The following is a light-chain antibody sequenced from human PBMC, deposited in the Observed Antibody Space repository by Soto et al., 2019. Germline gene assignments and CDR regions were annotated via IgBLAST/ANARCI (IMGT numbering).Light chain of an antibody. V-gene: IGKV3-20*01. CDR2: DVS. CDR1: QSVRSN. CDR3: QQYGSSPS. J-gene: IGKJ1*01. Sequence: EIVLTQSPATLSLSPGERATLSCRASQSVRSNLAWYQQKPGQAPRLLIYDVSSRATGVPSRFSGTGSGTDFTLPISRLDPEDFAVYYCQQYGSSPSFGQGTKVDIK.